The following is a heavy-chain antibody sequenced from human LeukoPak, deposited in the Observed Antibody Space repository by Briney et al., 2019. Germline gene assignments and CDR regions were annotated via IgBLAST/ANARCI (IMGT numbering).Heavy chain of an antibody. V-gene: IGHV4-39*01. D-gene: IGHD6-19*01. CDR2: LYYSGNP. CDR1: EFTVSSNY. CDR3: ARHRKNYQGIAVAGTNWFDP. Sequence: GSLRLSCAASEFTVSSNYMSWVRQAPGKGLEWIGSLYYSGNPYYNPALKSRVTISIDPSKNQFSLKLNPVTAADTAVYYCARHRKNYQGIAVAGTNWFDPWGQGTLVTVSS. J-gene: IGHJ5*02.